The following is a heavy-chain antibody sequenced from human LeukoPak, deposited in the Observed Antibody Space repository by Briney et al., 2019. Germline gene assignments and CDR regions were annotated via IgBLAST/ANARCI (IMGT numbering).Heavy chain of an antibody. Sequence: SETLSLTCAVYGGSFSGYYWSWIRQPPGKGLEWIGEINHSGSTNYNPSLKSRVTISVDTSKNQFSLKLTSVTAADTAVYYCARARGAVGFDYWGQGTLVTVSS. CDR1: GGSFSGYY. V-gene: IGHV4-34*01. J-gene: IGHJ4*02. D-gene: IGHD6-19*01. CDR3: ARARGAVGFDY. CDR2: INHSGST.